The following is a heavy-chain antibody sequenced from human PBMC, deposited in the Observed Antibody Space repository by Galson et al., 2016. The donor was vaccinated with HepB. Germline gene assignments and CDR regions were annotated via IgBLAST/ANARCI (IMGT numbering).Heavy chain of an antibody. D-gene: IGHD1-26*01. Sequence: SRLAVGWICQPPGKALEWLAHIYWDEDKRDNPSLKSRLTITKDTSRNHLVLTMTNMDPVDAATYYCARRAIVGAHFDYWGQGILVTVSS. CDR1: SRLA. V-gene: IGHV2-5*02. J-gene: IGHJ4*02. CDR2: IYWDEDK. CDR3: ARRAIVGAHFDY.